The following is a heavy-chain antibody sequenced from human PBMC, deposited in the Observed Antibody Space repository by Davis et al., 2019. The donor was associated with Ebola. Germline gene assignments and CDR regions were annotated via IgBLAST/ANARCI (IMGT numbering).Heavy chain of an antibody. CDR1: GGSISSGDYY. J-gene: IGHJ4*02. CDR3: ARHDLPTYFDY. Sequence: SETLSLTCTVSGGSISSGDYYWSWIRQPPGKGLEWIGYIYYSGITYYSPSLKSRLTMSVDTSKRQFSLKLSSVTAADTAVYYCARHDLPTYFDYWGQGTLVTVSS. CDR2: IYYSGIT. D-gene: IGHD1-1*01. V-gene: IGHV4-30-4*01.